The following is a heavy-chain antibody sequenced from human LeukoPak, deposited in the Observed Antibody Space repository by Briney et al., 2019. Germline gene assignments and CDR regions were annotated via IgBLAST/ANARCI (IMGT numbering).Heavy chain of an antibody. Sequence: SAVNVSCLASGGTLSSYAISWVRQAPGQGLEWMGRIIPIFCTANYAQKFQGRVTIHTNKSTRTAYMELSSLRSEDTAVYYCARDSGTIKVKGYFDYWGQGTLVTVSS. CDR2: IIPIFCTA. CDR1: GGTLSSYA. V-gene: IGHV1-69*05. D-gene: IGHD5-24*01. J-gene: IGHJ4*02. CDR3: ARDSGTIKVKGYFDY.